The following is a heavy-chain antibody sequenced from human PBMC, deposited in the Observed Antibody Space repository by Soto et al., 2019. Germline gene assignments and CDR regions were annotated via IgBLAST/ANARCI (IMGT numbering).Heavy chain of an antibody. J-gene: IGHJ5*02. CDR3: ARWWSGSRQGFDP. CDR2: IYYSGST. Sequence: QVQLQESGPGLVKPSQTLSLTCTVSGGSISSGDYYWRWIRQHPGKGLEWIGYIYYSGSTYYNPSLKGPVTISVDTSKNQVALKLSSVTAADTAGYYCARWWSGSRQGFDPWGQGTLVTVSS. V-gene: IGHV4-31*01. CDR1: GGSISSGDYY. D-gene: IGHD3-3*01.